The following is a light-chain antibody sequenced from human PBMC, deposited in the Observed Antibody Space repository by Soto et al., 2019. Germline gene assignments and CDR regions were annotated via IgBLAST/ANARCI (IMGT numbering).Light chain of an antibody. Sequence: EIVMTQSPATLSVSSGERATLSCRASQSVSSNLAWYQQKPGQAPRLLIYGASTRATGIPARFSGSGSGTEFTLTISSLQSEDLAVHYCQQYNSWPPLTFGGGTKVEIK. V-gene: IGKV3-15*01. CDR3: QQYNSWPPLT. CDR2: GAS. CDR1: QSVSSN. J-gene: IGKJ4*01.